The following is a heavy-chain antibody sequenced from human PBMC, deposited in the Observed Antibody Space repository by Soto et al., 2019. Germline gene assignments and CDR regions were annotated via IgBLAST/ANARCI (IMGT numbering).Heavy chain of an antibody. CDR2: ISAYNGNT. Sequence: APVKVSCKASGYTFTSYGISWVRQAPGQGLEWMGWISAYNGNTNYAQKLQGRVTMTTDTSTSTAYMELRSLRSDDTAVYYCAREGVTMVRGVRSDYWGQGTLVTVSS. CDR3: AREGVTMVRGVRSDY. J-gene: IGHJ4*02. CDR1: GYTFTSYG. D-gene: IGHD3-10*01. V-gene: IGHV1-18*01.